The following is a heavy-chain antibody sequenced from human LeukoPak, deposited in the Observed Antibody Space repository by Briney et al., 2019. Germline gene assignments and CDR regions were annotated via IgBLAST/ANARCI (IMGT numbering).Heavy chain of an antibody. Sequence: ASVKVSCKASGYTFTSYGISWVRHPPGQGRQWMGWISAYNGNTNYAQKLQGRVTMTTDTSTSTDYLELRRLGSDDTAVYYCARVTLGIAARSFDPWGQGTMVTVSS. D-gene: IGHD6-6*01. V-gene: IGHV1-18*01. CDR2: ISAYNGNT. CDR3: ARVTLGIAARSFDP. CDR1: GYTFTSYG. J-gene: IGHJ5*02.